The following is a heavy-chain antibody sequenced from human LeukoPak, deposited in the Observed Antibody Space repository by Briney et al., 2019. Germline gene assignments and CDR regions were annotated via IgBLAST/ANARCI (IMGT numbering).Heavy chain of an antibody. CDR2: IYYSGST. Sequence: SETLSLTCTVSGGSISSYYWGWVRQPPGKGLEWIGSIYYSGSTYYNPSLKSRVTISVDTSKNQFSLKLSSVTAADTAVYYCARDQRYYYGSGSYDYWGQGTLVTVSS. V-gene: IGHV4-39*07. D-gene: IGHD3-10*01. CDR3: ARDQRYYYGSGSYDY. CDR1: GGSISSYY. J-gene: IGHJ4*02.